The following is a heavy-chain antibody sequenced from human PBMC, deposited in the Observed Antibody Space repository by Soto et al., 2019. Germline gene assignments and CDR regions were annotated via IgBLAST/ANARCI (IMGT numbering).Heavy chain of an antibody. J-gene: IGHJ6*02. D-gene: IGHD5-12*01. CDR2: INAGNGNT. CDR1: GYTFTSYA. Sequence: ASVNVSCKASGYTFTSYAMHWVRQAPGQRLEWMGWINAGNGNTKYSQKFQGRVTIIRDTSASTAYMELRSPRSDDTAVYYCAREGVAPYYYYGMDVWGQGTPVTVSS. CDR3: AREGVAPYYYYGMDV. V-gene: IGHV1-3*01.